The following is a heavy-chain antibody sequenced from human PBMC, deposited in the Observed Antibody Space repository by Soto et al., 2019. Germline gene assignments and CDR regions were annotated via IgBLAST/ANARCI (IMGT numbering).Heavy chain of an antibody. CDR3: ARYRREAVAGYTLDN. J-gene: IGHJ4*02. CDR2: VYNSGST. V-gene: IGHV4-59*01. CDR1: GGTFSGNY. D-gene: IGHD6-13*01. Sequence: PWETLCLTCPVSGGTFSGNYWNWIRQPPGKGLEWIGYVYNSGSTNYNPSLKRRVTISEDASKSQFSLKVNAMTAADTAVYYCARYRREAVAGYTLDNWGQGILVTVSS.